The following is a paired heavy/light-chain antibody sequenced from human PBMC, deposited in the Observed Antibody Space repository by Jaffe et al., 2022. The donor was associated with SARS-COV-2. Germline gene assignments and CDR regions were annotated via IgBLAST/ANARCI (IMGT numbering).Heavy chain of an antibody. J-gene: IGHJ4*02. Sequence: QVQLQQWGAGLLKPSETLSLSCSVNDESLKDYYWTWIRQPPGKGLEWIGAIYHTGSTNYNPSLQSRVSISIDTSKKQFFLGLSSVTAADTAVYYCARRAGGVKSRLLGRRVSLYYFDSWGQGSLVTVSS. V-gene: IGHV4-34*01. CDR2: IYHTGST. D-gene: IGHD3-10*01. CDR3: ARRAGGVKSRLLGRRVSLYYFDS. CDR1: DESLKDYY.
Light chain of an antibody. V-gene: IGLV2-14*03. J-gene: IGLJ1*01. Sequence: QSALAQPASVSGSPGQSITISCTGTSSDIGAYNYVSWYQQHPGKGPKLIIFDVNDRPSGVSSRFSGSKSGNTASLTISGLQAEDEADYFCASRTGSSTPFVFGSATKVIVL. CDR2: DVN. CDR3: ASRTGSSTPFV. CDR1: SSDIGAYNY.